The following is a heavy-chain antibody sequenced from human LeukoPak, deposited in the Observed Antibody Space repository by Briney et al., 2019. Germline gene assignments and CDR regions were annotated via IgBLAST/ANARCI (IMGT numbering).Heavy chain of an antibody. CDR2: INHSGST. D-gene: IGHD2-21*02. V-gene: IGHV4-34*01. CDR1: GGSFSGYY. CDR3: ARDRGVVVTATFDY. J-gene: IGHJ4*02. Sequence: SETLSLTCAVYGGSFSGYYWSWIRQPPGKGLEWIGEINHSGSTNYNPSLKSRVTISVDTSKNQFSLKLSSVTAADTAVYYCARDRGVVVTATFDYWGQGTLVTVSS.